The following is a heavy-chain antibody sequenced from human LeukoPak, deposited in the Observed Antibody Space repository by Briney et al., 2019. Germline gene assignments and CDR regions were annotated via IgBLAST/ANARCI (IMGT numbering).Heavy chain of an antibody. J-gene: IGHJ3*02. CDR3: ARLGVGAMGTNTFDI. CDR1: GYTFTGYY. V-gene: IGHV1-2*02. Sequence: EASVKVSCKASGYTFTGYYMHWVRQAPGQGLEWMGWINPNSGGTNYAQKFQGRVTMTRDTSISTAYMELSRLRSDDTAVYYCARLGVGAMGTNTFDIWGQGTMVTVSS. D-gene: IGHD1-26*01. CDR2: INPNSGGT.